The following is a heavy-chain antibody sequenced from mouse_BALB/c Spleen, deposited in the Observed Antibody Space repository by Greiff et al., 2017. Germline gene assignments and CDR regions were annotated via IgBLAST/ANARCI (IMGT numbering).Heavy chain of an antibody. Sequence: EVMLVESGGGLVKPGGSLKLSCAASGFTFSSYAMSWVRQSPEKRLEWVAEISSGGSYTYYPDTVTGRFTISRDNAKNTLYLEMSSLRSEDTAMYYCAILGLAYWGQGTLVTVSA. J-gene: IGHJ3*01. D-gene: IGHD4-1*01. CDR3: AILGLAY. V-gene: IGHV5-9-4*01. CDR1: GFTFSSYA. CDR2: ISSGGSYT.